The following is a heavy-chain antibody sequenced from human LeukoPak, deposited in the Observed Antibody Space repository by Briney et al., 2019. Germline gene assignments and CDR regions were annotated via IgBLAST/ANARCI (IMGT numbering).Heavy chain of an antibody. Sequence: GGSLRLSCAASGFTFSDYYMSWIRQAPGKGLEWVSYISSSGSTIYYADSVKGRFTISRDYAKNSLYLQMNSLRAEDTAVYYCARDKDSGSYFYFDYWGQGTLVTVSS. J-gene: IGHJ4*02. D-gene: IGHD1-26*01. CDR3: ARDKDSGSYFYFDY. V-gene: IGHV3-11*01. CDR2: ISSSGSTI. CDR1: GFTFSDYY.